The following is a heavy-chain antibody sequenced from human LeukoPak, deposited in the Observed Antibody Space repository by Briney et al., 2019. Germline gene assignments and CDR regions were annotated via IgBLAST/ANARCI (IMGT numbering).Heavy chain of an antibody. CDR2: IWYDGSNK. CDR1: GFTFSSYG. J-gene: IGHJ4*02. V-gene: IGHV3-33*01. Sequence: PGGSLRLSCAASGFTFSSYGMHWARQAPGKGLEGVAVIWYDGSNKYYADSVKGRFTISRDNSKNTLYLQMNSLRAEDTAVYYCAREGKPGTFDYWGQGTLVTVSS. CDR3: AREGKPGTFDY. D-gene: IGHD1-14*01.